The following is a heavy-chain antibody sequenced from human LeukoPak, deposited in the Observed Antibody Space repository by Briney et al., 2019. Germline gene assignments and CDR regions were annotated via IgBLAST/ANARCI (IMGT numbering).Heavy chain of an antibody. D-gene: IGHD3-9*01. CDR3: ARLHYYDILTGYLYYFDY. CDR2: IYPGDSDT. V-gene: IGHV5-51*01. J-gene: IGHJ4*02. Sequence: GKSLKISCKGSGYSFTSYWIGWVRQMPGKGLEWMGIIYPGDSDTRYSPPFQGQVTISADKSVSTAYLQWSSLKASDTAMYYCARLHYYDILTGYLYYFDYWGQGTLVTVSS. CDR1: GYSFTSYW.